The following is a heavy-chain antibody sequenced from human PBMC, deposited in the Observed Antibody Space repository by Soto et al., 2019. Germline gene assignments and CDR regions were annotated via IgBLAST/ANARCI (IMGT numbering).Heavy chain of an antibody. CDR2: INHSGST. J-gene: IGHJ4*02. Sequence: QVQLQQWGAGLLKPSETLSLTCAVYGGSFSGYYWSWIRQPPGKGLEWIGEINHSGSTNYNPSLKSRVTVSVATSTNQLSLKLSSVTAADTAVYYCARPSYGSGSYYRFDYWGQGTLVTVSS. CDR1: GGSFSGYY. CDR3: ARPSYGSGSYYRFDY. V-gene: IGHV4-34*01. D-gene: IGHD3-10*01.